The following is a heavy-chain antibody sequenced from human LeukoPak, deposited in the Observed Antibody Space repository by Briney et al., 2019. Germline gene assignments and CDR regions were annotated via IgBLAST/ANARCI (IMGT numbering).Heavy chain of an antibody. CDR2: IYYSGST. D-gene: IGHD3-10*01. J-gene: IGHJ6*03. CDR3: ARGAVITMVRGPRGYYYYMDA. Sequence: SETLSLTCTVSGGSISSYYWSWIRQPPGKGLEWIGYIYYSGSTNYNPSLKSRVTISVDTSKNQFSLKLSSVTAADTAVYYCARGAVITMVRGPRGYYYYMDAWGKGTTVTVSS. V-gene: IGHV4-59*01. CDR1: GGSISSYY.